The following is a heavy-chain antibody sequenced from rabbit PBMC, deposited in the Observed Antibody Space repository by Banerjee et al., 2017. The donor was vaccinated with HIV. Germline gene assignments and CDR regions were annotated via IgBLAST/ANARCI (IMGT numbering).Heavy chain of an antibody. D-gene: IGHD7-1*01. CDR2: MDAGSSGST. J-gene: IGHJ3*01. V-gene: IGHV1S45*01. Sequence: QQQVAESGGDLVKPEGSLTLTCTASGFTLSSYWICWVRQAPGKGLEWIACMDAGSSGSTNYANWAKGRFTISKTSSTTVTLQMTSLTAADTATYFCARGDGAYAGYDGLWGQGTLVTVS. CDR1: GFTLSSYW. CDR3: ARGDGAYAGYDGL.